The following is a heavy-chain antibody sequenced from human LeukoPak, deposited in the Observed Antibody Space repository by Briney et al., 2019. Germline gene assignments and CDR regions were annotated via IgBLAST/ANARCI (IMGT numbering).Heavy chain of an antibody. J-gene: IGHJ4*02. CDR3: ARGHYYCSGSYDYYFDY. CDR1: GFTFSSYA. CDR2: ISYDGSNK. Sequence: HSGRSLRLSCAASGFTFSSYAMHWVRQAPGKGLEWVAVISYDGSNKYYADSVKGRFTISRDNSKNTLYLQMNSLRAEDTAVYYRARGHYYCSGSYDYYFDYWGQGTLGTGSS. D-gene: IGHD3-10*01. V-gene: IGHV3-30-3*01.